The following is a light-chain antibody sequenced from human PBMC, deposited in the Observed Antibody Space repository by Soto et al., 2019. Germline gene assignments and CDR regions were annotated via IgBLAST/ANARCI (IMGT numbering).Light chain of an antibody. CDR3: QQNYSATWT. Sequence: IQMTQSPSSMSASVGYRLTITCWASQGISTYLNWYQQKPGKAPKILIYAASTLQSGVPSRFSGSGSETDFTLTISRLKNEDFATYACQQNYSATWTFGQGTKV. CDR2: AAS. V-gene: IGKV1-39*01. CDR1: QGISTY. J-gene: IGKJ1*01.